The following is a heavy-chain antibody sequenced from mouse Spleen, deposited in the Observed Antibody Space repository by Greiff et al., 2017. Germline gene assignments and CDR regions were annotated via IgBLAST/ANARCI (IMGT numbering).Heavy chain of an antibody. CDR1: GFSLTNYA. D-gene: IGHD2-3*01. Sequence: QVHVKQSGPGLVAPSQSLSITCTVSGFSLTNYAVHWVRQSPGKGLEWLGVIWSDGSTDYNAAFISRLSISKDNSKSQVFFKMNSLQADDTAIYYCARNSGIYDGYPDYWGQGTTLTVSS. CDR3: ARNSGIYDGYPDY. CDR2: IWSDGST. V-gene: IGHV2-4-1*01. J-gene: IGHJ2*01.